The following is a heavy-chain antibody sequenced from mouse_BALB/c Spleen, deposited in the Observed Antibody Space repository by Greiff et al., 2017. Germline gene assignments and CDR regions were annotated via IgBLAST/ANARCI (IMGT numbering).Heavy chain of an antibody. D-gene: IGHD6-2*01. CDR3: ARWGSLYAMDY. CDR2: IDPSDSET. Sequence: QVQLQQSGPQLVRPGASVKISCKASGYSFTSYWMHWVKQRPGQGLEWIGMIDPSDSETRLNQKFKDKATLTVDKSSSTAYMQLSSPTSEDSAVYYCARWGSLYAMDYWGQGTSVTVSS. J-gene: IGHJ4*01. CDR1: GYSFTSYW. V-gene: IGHV1S127*01.